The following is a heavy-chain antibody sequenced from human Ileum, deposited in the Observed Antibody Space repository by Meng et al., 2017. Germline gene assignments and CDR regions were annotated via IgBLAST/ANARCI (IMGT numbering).Heavy chain of an antibody. Sequence: QIPCKGPGPTLVNPTQTLTLTCTFPGFSLTTGAEGVGWFRQPPGKGLEWLAMIYRDDEKRFSPSLNSRLTITKDTSKSQVVLTMTNMDPVDTATYYCARGRVGTWWFDPWGQGALVTVSS. D-gene: IGHD3-16*01. J-gene: IGHJ5*02. V-gene: IGHV2-5*02. CDR1: GFSLTTGAEG. CDR3: ARGRVGTWWFDP. CDR2: IYRDDEK.